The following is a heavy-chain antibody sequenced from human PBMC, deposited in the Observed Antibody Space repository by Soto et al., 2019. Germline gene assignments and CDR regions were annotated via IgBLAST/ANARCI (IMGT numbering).Heavy chain of an antibody. J-gene: IGHJ3*02. CDR2: VYPSDSIT. V-gene: IGHV5-51*01. CDR1: GYSFTSYW. Sequence: PGESLKISCKASGYSFTSYWIAWVRQMPGKGLEWLGSVYPSDSITRYSPSFQGHVTISADKSFTTAYLQWSSLKASDTAMYYCAQSPRLTEAFDIWGQGTMVTVSS. CDR3: AQSPRLTEAFDI.